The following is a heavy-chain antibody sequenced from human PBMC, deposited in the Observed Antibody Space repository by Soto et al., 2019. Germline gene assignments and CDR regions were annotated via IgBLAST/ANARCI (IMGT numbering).Heavy chain of an antibody. CDR3: ARDAYYYDSSGYSRAFDI. J-gene: IGHJ3*02. V-gene: IGHV4-31*03. Sequence: SETLSLTCTVSGGSISSGGYYWSWIRQHPGKGLEWIGYIYYSGSTYYNPSLKSRVTISVDTPKNQFSLKLSSVTASDTAVYYCARDAYYYDSSGYSRAFDIWGQGTMVTVSS. CDR1: GGSISSGGYY. D-gene: IGHD3-22*01. CDR2: IYYSGST.